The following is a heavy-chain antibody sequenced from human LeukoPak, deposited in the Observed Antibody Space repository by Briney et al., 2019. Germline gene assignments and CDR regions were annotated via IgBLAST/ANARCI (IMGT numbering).Heavy chain of an antibody. Sequence: GGSLRLSCAASGFTFSSYGMHWVRQAPGKGLEWVAVIWYDGSNKYYADSVKGRFTISRDNAKNTLYLQMNSLRAEDTAVYYCANDLYGPAYWGQGTLVTVSS. CDR1: GFTFSSYG. J-gene: IGHJ4*02. D-gene: IGHD2/OR15-2a*01. V-gene: IGHV3-33*03. CDR3: ANDLYGPAY. CDR2: IWYDGSNK.